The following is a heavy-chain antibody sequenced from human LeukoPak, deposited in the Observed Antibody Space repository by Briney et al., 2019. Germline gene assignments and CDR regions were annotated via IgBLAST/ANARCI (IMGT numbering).Heavy chain of an antibody. CDR1: GGSISSSNW. V-gene: IGHV4-4*02. J-gene: IGHJ5*02. D-gene: IGHD3-9*01. CDR2: IYHSGST. Sequence: KPSETLSLTCAVSGGSISSSNWWSWVRQPPGKGLEWIGEIYHSGSTYYNPSLKSRVTISVDTSKNQFSLKLSSMTAADTAAYYCARDDRVRYFDWEPAYNWFDPWGQGTLVTVSS. CDR3: ARDDRVRYFDWEPAYNWFDP.